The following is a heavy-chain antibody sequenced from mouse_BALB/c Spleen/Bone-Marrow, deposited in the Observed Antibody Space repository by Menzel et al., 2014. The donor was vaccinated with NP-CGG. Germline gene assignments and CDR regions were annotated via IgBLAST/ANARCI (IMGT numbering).Heavy chain of an antibody. CDR2: INSNGGST. J-gene: IGHJ4*01. CDR1: GFTFSSYG. D-gene: IGHD2-3*01. Sequence: EVQLVESGGVLVQPGGSLKLSCAASGFTFSSYGMSWVRRTPDKRLELVATINSNGGSTYYPDSVKGRFTISRDNAKNTLYLQMSSLKSEDTAMYYCARERDGYFRDAMDYWGQGTSVTVSS. CDR3: ARERDGYFRDAMDY. V-gene: IGHV5-6-3*01.